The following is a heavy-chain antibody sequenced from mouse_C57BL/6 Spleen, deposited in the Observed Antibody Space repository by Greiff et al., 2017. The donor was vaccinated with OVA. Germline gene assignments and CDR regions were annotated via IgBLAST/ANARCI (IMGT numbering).Heavy chain of an antibody. D-gene: IGHD2-13*01. CDR1: GYTFTSYW. CDR2: IHPNSGST. CDR3: ARRRSDSGHAMDC. J-gene: IGHJ4*01. V-gene: IGHV1-64*01. Sequence: QVQLQQSGAELVKPGASVKLSCKASGYTFTSYWMHWVKQRPGQGLEWIGMIHPNSGSTNYNEKFKSKATLTVDKSSSTAYMQLSSLTSEDSAVYYGARRRSDSGHAMDCGGQGTSVTVSS.